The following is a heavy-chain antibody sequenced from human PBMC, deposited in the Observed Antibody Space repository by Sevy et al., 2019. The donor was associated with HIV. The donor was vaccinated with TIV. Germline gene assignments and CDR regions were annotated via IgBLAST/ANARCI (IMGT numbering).Heavy chain of an antibody. CDR3: ARGGEEWFGGNWFDP. CDR2: MNPNSGNT. J-gene: IGHJ5*02. Sequence: ASVNVSCKASGYTFTSYDINWVRQATGQGLEWMGWMNPNSGNTGYAQKFQGRVTMTRNTSISTAYMELSSLRSEDTAVYYCARGGEEWFGGNWFDPWGQGTLVTVSS. CDR1: GYTFTSYD. D-gene: IGHD3-10*01. V-gene: IGHV1-8*01.